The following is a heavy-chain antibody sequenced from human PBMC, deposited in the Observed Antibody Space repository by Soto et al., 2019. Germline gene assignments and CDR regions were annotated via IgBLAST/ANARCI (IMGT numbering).Heavy chain of an antibody. CDR2: IGVVGDT. J-gene: IGHJ5*02. Sequence: LRLSCAASGFILSNSDVHWVRQTSGHGLEWVARIGVVGDTNYSGSVKGRFTISRQNARNSFFLQMNSLIAGDTAVYFCVRGLPGGFDPWGQGPLVTVSS. V-gene: IGHV3-13*01. CDR3: VRGLPGGFDP. D-gene: IGHD3-10*01. CDR1: GFILSNSD.